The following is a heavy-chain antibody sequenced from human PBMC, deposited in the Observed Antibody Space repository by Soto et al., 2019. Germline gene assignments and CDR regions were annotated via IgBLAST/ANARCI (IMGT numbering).Heavy chain of an antibody. J-gene: IGHJ3*02. Sequence: TLSLPCTVPGGSVSSGGFYWSWIRQHPGKGLEWIGYIYYSGSTYYNPSLKSRVTISVDTSKNQFSLKLSPVTAAYTAFYYRARYAGYCSSASCPSDAFDIWGQGTMGTVSS. CDR2: IYYSGST. V-gene: IGHV4-31*03. CDR1: GGSVSSGGFY. D-gene: IGHD2-2*01. CDR3: ARYAGYCSSASCPSDAFDI.